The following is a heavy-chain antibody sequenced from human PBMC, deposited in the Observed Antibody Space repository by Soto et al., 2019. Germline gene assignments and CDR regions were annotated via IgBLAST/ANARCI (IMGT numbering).Heavy chain of an antibody. CDR2: IIPIFGTA. D-gene: IGHD4-17*01. Sequence: GASVKVSCKASGGTFSSYAISWVRQAPGQGLEWMGGIIPIFGTANYAQKFQGRVTITADESTSTAYMELSSLRSEDTAVYYCARRLTTPSPDYYYYGMDVWGQGTTVTVSS. V-gene: IGHV1-69*13. J-gene: IGHJ6*02. CDR1: GGTFSSYA. CDR3: ARRLTTPSPDYYYYGMDV.